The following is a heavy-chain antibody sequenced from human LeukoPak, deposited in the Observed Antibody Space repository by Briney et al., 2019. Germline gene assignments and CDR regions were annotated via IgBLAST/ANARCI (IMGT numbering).Heavy chain of an antibody. V-gene: IGHV3-7*04. CDR1: GFTFSSYW. D-gene: IGHD3-16*01. J-gene: IGHJ4*02. CDR2: IKEDGSEK. Sequence: PGGSLRLSCATSGFTFSSYWMIWVRQAPGKGLEWVANIKEDGSEKYYLDSVKGRFIISRDNVKNSMYVQMNSLRAEDTAVYYCARESLLGGIDYWGQGALVTVSS. CDR3: ARESLLGGIDY.